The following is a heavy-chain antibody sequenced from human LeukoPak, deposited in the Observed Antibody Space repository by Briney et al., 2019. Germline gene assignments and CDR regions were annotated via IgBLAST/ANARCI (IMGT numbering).Heavy chain of an antibody. J-gene: IGHJ6*02. CDR3: ARDIVVVTATYYYYYYGMDV. D-gene: IGHD2-21*02. CDR2: IYYSGST. Sequence: PSETLSLTCTVSGGSVSSGSYYWSWIRQPPGKGLEWIGYIYYSGSTNYNPSLKSRVTISVDTSKNQFSLKLSPVTAADTAVYYCARDIVVVTATYYYYYYGMDVWGQGTTVTVSS. V-gene: IGHV4-61*01. CDR1: GGSVSSGSYY.